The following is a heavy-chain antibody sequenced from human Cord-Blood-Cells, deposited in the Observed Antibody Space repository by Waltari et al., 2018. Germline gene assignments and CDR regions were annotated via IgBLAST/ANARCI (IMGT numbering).Heavy chain of an antibody. CDR2: INHSGST. Sequence: WIGEINHSGSTNYNPSLKSRVTISVDTSKNQFSLKLSSVTAADTAVYYCARGTDSSSWLGYYYYGMDVWGQGTTVTVSS. J-gene: IGHJ6*02. V-gene: IGHV4-34*01. CDR3: ARGTDSSSWLGYYYYGMDV. D-gene: IGHD6-13*01.